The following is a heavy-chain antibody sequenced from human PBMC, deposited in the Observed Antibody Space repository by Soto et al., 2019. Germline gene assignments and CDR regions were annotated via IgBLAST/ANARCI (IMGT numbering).Heavy chain of an antibody. Sequence: EVQLLESGGGLVQPGGSLRLSCAASGFTFSSYAMSWVRQAPGKGLEWVSVISGSGGSTYYADSGKGRFTISRDNSKNTLYLQMNSLRADDTAVYYCAKDRIRQLVPSTWYYFDYWGQGTLVTVSS. D-gene: IGHD6-6*01. CDR3: AKDRIRQLVPSTWYYFDY. J-gene: IGHJ4*02. V-gene: IGHV3-23*01. CDR2: ISGSGGST. CDR1: GFTFSSYA.